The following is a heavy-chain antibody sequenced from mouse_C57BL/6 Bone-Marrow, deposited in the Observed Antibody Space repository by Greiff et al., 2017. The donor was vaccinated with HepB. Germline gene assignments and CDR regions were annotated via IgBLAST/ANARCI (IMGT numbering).Heavy chain of an antibody. D-gene: IGHD1-3*01. V-gene: IGHV14-3*01. CDR3: ARTRYNYCYAMDY. CDR1: GFNIKNTS. Sequence: EVQLQESVAELVRPGASVKLSCTASGFNIKNTSMHWVKQRPEQGLEWIGRIDPANGNTKYAPKFQGKATRTADTSSNTAYLQLSSLTSEDTAIYYRARTRYNYCYAMDYWGQGTSVTVAS. CDR2: IDPANGNT. J-gene: IGHJ4*01.